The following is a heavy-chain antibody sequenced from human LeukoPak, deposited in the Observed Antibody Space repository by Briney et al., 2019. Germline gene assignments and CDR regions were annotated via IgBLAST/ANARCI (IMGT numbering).Heavy chain of an antibody. CDR1: GASIDSYY. V-gene: IGHV4-59*12. CDR3: ASTSPKYYYESSGYSSLFDN. J-gene: IGHJ4*02. D-gene: IGHD3-22*01. Sequence: SETLSLTCTISGASIDSYYWSWIRQPPGKGLEWIGYIYYSGTTNYNPSLKRRVTISVDTSKNQFSLKLRSVTAADTALYYCASTSPKYYYESSGYSSLFDNWGQGTLVTVSS. CDR2: IYYSGTT.